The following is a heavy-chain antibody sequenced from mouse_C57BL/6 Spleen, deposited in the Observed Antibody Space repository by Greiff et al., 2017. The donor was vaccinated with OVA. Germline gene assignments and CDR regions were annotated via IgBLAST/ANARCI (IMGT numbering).Heavy chain of an antibody. V-gene: IGHV1-5*01. Sequence: EVQLQQSGTVLARPGASVKMSCKTSGYTFTSYWMHWVKQRPGQGLEWIGAIYPGNSDTSYNQKFKGKAKLTAVTSASTAYMELSSLTNEDSAVYYCTNPYYYGEGFAYWGQGTLVTVSA. CDR3: TNPYYYGEGFAY. D-gene: IGHD1-1*01. J-gene: IGHJ3*01. CDR2: IYPGNSDT. CDR1: GYTFTSYW.